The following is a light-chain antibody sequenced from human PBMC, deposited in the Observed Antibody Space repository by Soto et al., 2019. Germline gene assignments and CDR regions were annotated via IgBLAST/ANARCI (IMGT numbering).Light chain of an antibody. CDR2: GAS. Sequence: DIVLTQSPATLSLSPGERATLSCRASQSISTYLAWYQQRPGQAPRLLIYGASNRATGIPARFRGSGSGTDFTLTISSLEPEDFAVYYCQQRSTWPAFGPGTRVDV. J-gene: IGKJ3*01. CDR3: QQRSTWPA. CDR1: QSISTY. V-gene: IGKV3-11*01.